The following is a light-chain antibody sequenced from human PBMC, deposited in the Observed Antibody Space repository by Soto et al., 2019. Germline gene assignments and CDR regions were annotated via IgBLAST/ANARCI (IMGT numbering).Light chain of an antibody. CDR3: QQYNSYPWT. Sequence: DIRMSQSPSTLSASLGDGVTITFRASQSISSWLAWYQQRPGKAPKLLIYDVSSLESGVPSRFSGSGSGTEFTLTISSLQPDDFATYYCQQYNSYPWTFGQGTKVDI. V-gene: IGKV1-5*01. CDR1: QSISSW. CDR2: DVS. J-gene: IGKJ1*01.